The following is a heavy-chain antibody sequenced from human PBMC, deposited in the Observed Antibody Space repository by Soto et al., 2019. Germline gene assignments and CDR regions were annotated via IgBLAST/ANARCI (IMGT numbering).Heavy chain of an antibody. J-gene: IGHJ1*01. D-gene: IGHD6-13*01. CDR1: GFTFDDCA. CDR2: INWNSGSI. V-gene: IGHV3-9*01. Sequence: GGSLRLSCAASGFTFDDCAMHWVRQVPGKGLEWVSGINWNSGSIGYADSVKGRFVISRDNAKNSLHLQMNSLRAEDTAFYYCVKDESINWYSGHFRHWGQGTLVTVSS. CDR3: VKDESINWYSGHFRH.